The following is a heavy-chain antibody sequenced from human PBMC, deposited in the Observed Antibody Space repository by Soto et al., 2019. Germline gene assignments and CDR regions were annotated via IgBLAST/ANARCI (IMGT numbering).Heavy chain of an antibody. V-gene: IGHV4-39*01. CDR3: ARPLAHHDYGDYFDY. CDR1: GGSISSSSYY. Sequence: SETLSLTCTVSGGSISSSSYYWGWIRQPPGKGLEWIGSIYYSGSTYYNPSLKSRVTISVDTSKNQFSLKLSSVTAADTAVYYCARPLAHHDYGDYFDYWGQGTLVTVSS. J-gene: IGHJ4*02. CDR2: IYYSGST. D-gene: IGHD4-17*01.